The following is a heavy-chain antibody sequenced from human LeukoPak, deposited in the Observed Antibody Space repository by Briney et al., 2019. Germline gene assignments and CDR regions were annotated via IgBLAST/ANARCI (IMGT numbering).Heavy chain of an antibody. CDR1: GGSISSSSYY. D-gene: IGHD3-22*01. Sequence: SETPSLTCTVSGGSISSSSYYWGWVRPPPGKGAEWIGSIYYSGSTYYNPSLKSRVTISVDTSKNQFSLKLSSVTAADTAVYYCARRSEVKGYYWGQGTLVTVSS. CDR3: ARRSEVKGYY. J-gene: IGHJ4*02. V-gene: IGHV4-39*01. CDR2: IYYSGST.